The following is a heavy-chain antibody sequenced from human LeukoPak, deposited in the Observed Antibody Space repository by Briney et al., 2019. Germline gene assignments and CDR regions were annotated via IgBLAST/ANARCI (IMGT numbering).Heavy chain of an antibody. V-gene: IGHV3-30*03. J-gene: IGHJ4*02. CDR2: ISYDGSNK. Sequence: GGSLRLSCAASGFTFSSYGMHWVRQAPGKGLEWVAVISYDGSNKYYADSVKGRFTISRDNSKNTLYLHMNSLRAGDSAVYYCAREKGGTSGVDYWGQGALVTVSS. D-gene: IGHD2-15*01. CDR1: GFTFSSYG. CDR3: AREKGGTSGVDY.